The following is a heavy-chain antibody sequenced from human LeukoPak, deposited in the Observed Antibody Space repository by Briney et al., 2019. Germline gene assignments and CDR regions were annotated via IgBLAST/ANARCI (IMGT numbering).Heavy chain of an antibody. V-gene: IGHV3-48*04. D-gene: IGHD3-22*01. J-gene: IGHJ4*02. CDR2: ISDDSITT. Sequence: GGSLRLSCAVSGFTFSDYSVNWVRQAPGKGLEWVSFISDDSITTYYADSVKGRFTLSRDNAKNSLYLQMNSLRAEDTAVYYCARDCKSSYYCDLDYWRQGTLVTVSS. CDR1: GFTFSDYS. CDR3: ARDCKSSYYCDLDY.